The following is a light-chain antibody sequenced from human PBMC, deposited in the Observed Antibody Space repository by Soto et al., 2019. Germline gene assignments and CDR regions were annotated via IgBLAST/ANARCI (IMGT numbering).Light chain of an antibody. CDR1: QSISNK. V-gene: IGKV3-15*01. CDR2: DTS. CDR3: QQYNNWFPIS. Sequence: EIVMTQSPATLSVSPGERATLSCRVSQSISNKLAWYQQKPGQPPRLLIYDTSTRATGIPARFSGSGSGTEFTLTINSLQSEDLAVYYCQQYNNWFPISFGKGTRLEIK. J-gene: IGKJ5*01.